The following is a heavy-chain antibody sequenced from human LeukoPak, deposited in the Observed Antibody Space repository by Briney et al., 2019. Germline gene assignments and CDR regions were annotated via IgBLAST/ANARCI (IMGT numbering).Heavy chain of an antibody. Sequence: SETLSLTCAVSGYSISSGDYWGWIRQPPGKGLEWIGSIFNSGSTYYNPSLKSRVTISADTSKRHFSLKLSSVTAADTAVYYCARNRSESLGNGGSFDYWGQGTLVTVSS. CDR2: IFNSGST. J-gene: IGHJ4*02. D-gene: IGHD3-16*01. V-gene: IGHV4-38-2*01. CDR1: GYSISSGDY. CDR3: ARNRSESLGNGGSFDY.